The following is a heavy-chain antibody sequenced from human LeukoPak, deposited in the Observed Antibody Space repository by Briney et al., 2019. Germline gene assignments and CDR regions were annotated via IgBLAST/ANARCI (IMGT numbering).Heavy chain of an antibody. D-gene: IGHD1-14*01. CDR2: IRGNGET. Sequence: GGSLRLSCAASGLSFSSFAMSWVRQGPARGLEWVSSIRGNGETSYADSVKGRFTLSSDSSRNTVYFQLNNLRVEDTAIYYCARASWVSTTDAVRWGQGTLVTVSS. J-gene: IGHJ4*02. CDR1: GLSFSSFA. CDR3: ARASWVSTTDAVR. V-gene: IGHV3-23*01.